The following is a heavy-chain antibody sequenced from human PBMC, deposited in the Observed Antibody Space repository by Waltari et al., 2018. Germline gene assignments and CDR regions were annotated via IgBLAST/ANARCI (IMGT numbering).Heavy chain of an antibody. Sequence: QVQLQESGPGLVKPSETLSLTCTVSGGPISSYYWSWIRQPPGKGLEWIGYIYTSGSTNYNPSLKSRVTISVDTSKNQFSLKLSSVTAADTAVYYCARVSGSHGGFDYWGQGTLVTVSS. CDR2: IYTSGST. J-gene: IGHJ4*02. CDR3: ARVSGSHGGFDY. V-gene: IGHV4-4*09. CDR1: GGPISSYY. D-gene: IGHD1-26*01.